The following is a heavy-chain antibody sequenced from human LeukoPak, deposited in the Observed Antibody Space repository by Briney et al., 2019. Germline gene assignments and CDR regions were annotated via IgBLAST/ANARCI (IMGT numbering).Heavy chain of an antibody. CDR3: ATLGTSVMIVVVITPSAGYYFDY. CDR2: FDPEDGET. CDR1: GYTLTELS. D-gene: IGHD3-22*01. V-gene: IGHV1-24*01. J-gene: IGHJ4*02. Sequence: ASVKVSCKVSGYTLTELSMHWVRQAPGKGLEWMGGFDPEDGETIYAQKFQGRVTMTEDTSTDTAYMGLSSLRSEDTAVYYCATLGTSVMIVVVITPSAGYYFDYWGQGTLVTVSS.